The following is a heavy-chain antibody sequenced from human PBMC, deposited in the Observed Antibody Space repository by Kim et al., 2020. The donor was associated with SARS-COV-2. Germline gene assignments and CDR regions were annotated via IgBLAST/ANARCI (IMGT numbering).Heavy chain of an antibody. Sequence: AVQGLFTISRDNCKSSLYLQMNSLRTEDTALYYCAKDHDCSGGSCSLYFDYWGQGTLVTVSS. V-gene: IGHV3-43*01. D-gene: IGHD2-15*01. J-gene: IGHJ4*02. CDR3: AKDHDCSGGSCSLYFDY.